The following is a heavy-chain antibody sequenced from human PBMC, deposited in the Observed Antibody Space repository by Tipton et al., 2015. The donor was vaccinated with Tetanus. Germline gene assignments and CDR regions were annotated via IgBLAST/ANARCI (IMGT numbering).Heavy chain of an antibody. CDR3: VRGRGLGAYSFGFEY. J-gene: IGHJ4*02. V-gene: IGHV4-30-2*01. D-gene: IGHD5-12*01. CDR2: VFRSGSA. Sequence: TLSLTCAVSGASISSIYSWSWIRQPPGKGLEWIGYVFRSGSADYNPSVRSRLTLSLQRSKNQVSLKLSSVTAADAAVYYCVRGRGLGAYSFGFEYWGQGALVTVSS. CDR1: GASISSIYS.